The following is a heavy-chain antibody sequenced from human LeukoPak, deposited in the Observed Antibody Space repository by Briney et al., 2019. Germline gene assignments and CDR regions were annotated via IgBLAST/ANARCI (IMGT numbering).Heavy chain of an antibody. V-gene: IGHV3-48*03. CDR3: ASADDFSSGSKRGFEH. Sequence: SXVRXXPGXXXEXXXYXXCEVCSTFYADSVKGRFTISRDDAKNSMFLQMNRLRGGDTAIYYCASADDFSSGSKRGFEHWGQGSLVAVSS. D-gene: IGHD3-3*01. CDR2: XXCEVCST. J-gene: IGHJ4*02.